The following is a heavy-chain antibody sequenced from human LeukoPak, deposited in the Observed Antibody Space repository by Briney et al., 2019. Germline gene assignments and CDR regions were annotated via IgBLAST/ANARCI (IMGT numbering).Heavy chain of an antibody. V-gene: IGHV1-2*02. D-gene: IGHD1-26*01. Sequence: ASVKVSCKASGYTFTSYGISWVRQAPGQGLEWMGWINPNSGGTNYAQKFQGRVTMTRDTSISTAYMELSRLRSDDTAVYYCARDRLPWENSEIDYWGQGTLVTVSS. CDR1: GYTFTSYG. J-gene: IGHJ4*02. CDR3: ARDRLPWENSEIDY. CDR2: INPNSGGT.